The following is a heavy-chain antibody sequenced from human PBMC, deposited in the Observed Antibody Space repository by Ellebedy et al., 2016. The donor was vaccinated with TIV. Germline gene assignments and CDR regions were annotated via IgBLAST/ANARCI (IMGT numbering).Heavy chain of an antibody. J-gene: IGHJ4*02. CDR3: ARRGGYCSSTSCYDFDY. CDR2: IYYSGST. V-gene: IGHV4-59*08. D-gene: IGHD2-2*01. Sequence: MPSETLSLTCTVSGGSISSYYWSWIRQPPGKGLEWIGYIYYSGSTNYNPSLKSRVTISVDTSKNQFSLKLSSVTAADTAVYYCARRGGYCSSTSCYDFDYWGQGTLVTVSS. CDR1: GGSISSYY.